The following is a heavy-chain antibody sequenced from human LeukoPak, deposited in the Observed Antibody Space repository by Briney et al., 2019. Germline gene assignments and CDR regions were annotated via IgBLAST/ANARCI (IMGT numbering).Heavy chain of an antibody. CDR1: GFTFSSYA. Sequence: GGSLRLSCAASGFTFSSYAISWVRQAPGKGLEWVSAISGSGGSTYYADSVKGRFTISRDNSKNTLYLQMNSLRAEDTAVYYCAKVGLSGYGGYWYFDLWGRGTLVTVSS. CDR2: ISGSGGST. D-gene: IGHD5-12*01. V-gene: IGHV3-23*01. CDR3: AKVGLSGYGGYWYFDL. J-gene: IGHJ2*01.